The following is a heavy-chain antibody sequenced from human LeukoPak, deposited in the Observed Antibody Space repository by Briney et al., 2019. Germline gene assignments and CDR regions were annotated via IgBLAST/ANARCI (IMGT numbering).Heavy chain of an antibody. Sequence: GGSLRLSCAASGFTLSSYSMNWVRQAPGKGLEWVSYISSSSSTVYYADSVKGRFTISRDNAKNSLYLQMNSLGAEDTAVYYCASIGGSFGYWGQGTLVTVSS. CDR3: ASIGGSFGY. CDR2: ISSSSSTV. V-gene: IGHV3-48*04. J-gene: IGHJ4*02. D-gene: IGHD3-10*01. CDR1: GFTLSSYS.